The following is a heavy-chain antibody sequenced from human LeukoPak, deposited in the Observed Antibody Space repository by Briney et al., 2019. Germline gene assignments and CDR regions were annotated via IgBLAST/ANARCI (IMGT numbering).Heavy chain of an antibody. J-gene: IGHJ4*02. V-gene: IGHV3-30*18. CDR1: GFTFSSYG. CDR3: AKVGDYGDYALDY. D-gene: IGHD4-17*01. Sequence: PGGPLRLSCAASGFTFSSYGMHWVRQAPGKGLEWVAVISYDGSYKYYADSVKGRFTISRDNSKNTLYLQMNSLRAEDTAVYYCAKVGDYGDYALDYWGQGTLVTVSS. CDR2: ISYDGSYK.